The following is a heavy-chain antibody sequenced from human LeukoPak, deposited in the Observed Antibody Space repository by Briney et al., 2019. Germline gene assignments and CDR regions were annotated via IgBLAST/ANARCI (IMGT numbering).Heavy chain of an antibody. J-gene: IGHJ3*02. V-gene: IGHV3-23*01. Sequence: GGSLRLSCAASGFTFSSYAMSWVRQAPGKGLEWVSAISGSGGSTYYADSVKGRFTISRDNSKNTLYLQMNSLRAEDTAVYYCAKVWCSGGSCQRGDDAFDIWGQGTMVTVSS. CDR2: ISGSGGST. D-gene: IGHD2-15*01. CDR3: AKVWCSGGSCQRGDDAFDI. CDR1: GFTFSSYA.